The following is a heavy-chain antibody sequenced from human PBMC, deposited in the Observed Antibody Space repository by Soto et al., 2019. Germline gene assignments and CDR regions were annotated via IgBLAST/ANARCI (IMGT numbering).Heavy chain of an antibody. Sequence: EVQLLESWGGLVQPGGSLRLSCAASGITISNYPMSWVRQAPGKGLDRISGISGSGDRTYYADSAKARFSISKDISKNSLSLQLDSLGVEDTAVYFCVKDDGGYPSTAPHWGQGTLVTVSS. D-gene: IGHD3-22*01. CDR2: ISGSGDRT. J-gene: IGHJ4*02. CDR3: VKDDGGYPSTAPH. V-gene: IGHV3-23*01. CDR1: GITISNYP.